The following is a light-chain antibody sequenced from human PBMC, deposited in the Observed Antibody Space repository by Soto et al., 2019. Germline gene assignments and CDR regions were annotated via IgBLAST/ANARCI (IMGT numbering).Light chain of an antibody. Sequence: DIHMTQSPSSLSASVGDRVTITCRASLAIANYVAWYQQKPGKAPELLIYAASTLQSGVPSRFSGSGSGTYFTLTISSLQPEDAATYYCQKYNSARWTFGQGTKVDIK. CDR3: QKYNSARWT. CDR2: AAS. V-gene: IGKV1-27*01. CDR1: LAIANY. J-gene: IGKJ1*01.